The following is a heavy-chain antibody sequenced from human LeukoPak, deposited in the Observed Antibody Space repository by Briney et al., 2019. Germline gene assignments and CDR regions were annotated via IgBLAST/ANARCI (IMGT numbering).Heavy chain of an antibody. J-gene: IGHJ4*02. CDR2: ISYDGSNK. CDR3: ARGPSSWYYFDY. V-gene: IGHV3-30*03. Sequence: SLRLSCTASGFTFGDCGMSWVRQAPGKGLEWVAVISYDGSNKYYADSVKGRFTISRDNSKNTLYLQMNSLRAEDTAVYYCARGPSSWYYFDYWGQGTLVTVSS. CDR1: GFTFGDCG. D-gene: IGHD6-13*01.